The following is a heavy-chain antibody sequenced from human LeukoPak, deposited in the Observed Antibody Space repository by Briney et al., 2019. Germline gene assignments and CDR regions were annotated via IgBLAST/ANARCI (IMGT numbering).Heavy chain of an antibody. CDR1: GGSIRSYY. Sequence: SETLSLTCTVSGGSIRSYYWSWIRQPPGKGLEWIGYIYYSGSTNYNPSLKSRVTISVDTSKNQFSLKLSSVTAADTAVYYCARERVRGSGVIDYWGQGTLVTVSS. CDR2: IYYSGST. CDR3: ARERVRGSGVIDY. D-gene: IGHD3-10*01. J-gene: IGHJ4*02. V-gene: IGHV4-59*01.